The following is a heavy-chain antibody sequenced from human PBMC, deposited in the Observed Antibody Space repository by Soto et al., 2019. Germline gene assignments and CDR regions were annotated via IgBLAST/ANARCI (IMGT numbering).Heavy chain of an antibody. V-gene: IGHV4-30-2*01. CDR3: ARDSRSGYYLDY. CDR2: IYHSGGT. CDR1: GDSISSGGYS. D-gene: IGHD3-22*01. J-gene: IGHJ4*02. Sequence: QLQLQESGSGLVKPSQTLSLTCAVSGDSISSGGYSWNWIRQTPGKGLEWIGYIYHSGGTDYNPSLKSRVTITVDSSKNQFSLKLSSVTAADTAVYYCARDSRSGYYLDYWGQGTLVTVSS.